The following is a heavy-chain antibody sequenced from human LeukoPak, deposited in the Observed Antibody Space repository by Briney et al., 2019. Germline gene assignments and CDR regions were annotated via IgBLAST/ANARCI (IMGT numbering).Heavy chain of an antibody. CDR1: GGSISSYY. D-gene: IGHD2-8*01. Sequence: SETLSLTCTVSGGSISSYYWSWIRQPPGKGLEWIGYIYYSGSTNYNPSLKSRVTISVDTSKNQFSLKLSSVTAADTAVYYCARGTRTFDPWGQGTLVTVSS. CDR2: IYYSGST. V-gene: IGHV4-59*12. CDR3: ARGTRTFDP. J-gene: IGHJ5*02.